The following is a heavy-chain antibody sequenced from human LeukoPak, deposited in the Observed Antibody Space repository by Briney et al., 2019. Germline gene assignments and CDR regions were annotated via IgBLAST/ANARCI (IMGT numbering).Heavy chain of an antibody. D-gene: IGHD3-22*01. CDR1: GFTFSSYG. CDR3: AKVTADYYDSSGYPYYFDY. CDR2: ISYDGSNK. V-gene: IGHV3-30*18. J-gene: IGHJ4*02. Sequence: PGRSLRLSCAASGFTFSSYGMHWVRQAPGKGLEWVAVISYDGSNKYYADSVKGRFTISRDNSKNTLYLQMNSLRAEDTAVYYCAKVTADYYDSSGYPYYFDYWGQETLVTVSS.